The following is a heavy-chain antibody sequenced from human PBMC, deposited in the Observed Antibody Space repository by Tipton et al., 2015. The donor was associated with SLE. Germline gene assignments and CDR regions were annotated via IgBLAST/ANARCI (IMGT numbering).Heavy chain of an antibody. V-gene: IGHV3-7*01. D-gene: IGHD5-18*01. CDR2: IKQDGSEE. CDR1: GFTFSSHW. Sequence: GSLRLSCAASGFTFSSHWMSWVRQAPGKGLEWVANIKQDGSEESYVDSVKGRFSISRDNAENSLCLQMNSLRAEDTALYYCVRDTSMVHGLRNYMDVWGKGTTVTVSS. J-gene: IGHJ6*03. CDR3: VRDTSMVHGLRNYMDV.